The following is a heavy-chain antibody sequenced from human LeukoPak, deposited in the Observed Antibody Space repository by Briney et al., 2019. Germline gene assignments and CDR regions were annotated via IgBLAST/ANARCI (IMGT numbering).Heavy chain of an antibody. CDR3: ARDRQQLDVGFYYYYYGMDV. J-gene: IGHJ6*02. V-gene: IGHV1-18*01. Sequence: GASVKVSCKASGYTFTSYGISWVGQAPGQGLEWMGWISAYNGNTNYAQKLQGRVTMTTDTSTSTAYMELRSLRSDDTAVYYCARDRQQLDVGFYYYYYGMDVWGQGTTVTVSS. D-gene: IGHD6-13*01. CDR2: ISAYNGNT. CDR1: GYTFTSYG.